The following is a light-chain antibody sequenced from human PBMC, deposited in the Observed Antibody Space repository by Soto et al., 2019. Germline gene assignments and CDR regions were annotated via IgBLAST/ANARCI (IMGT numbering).Light chain of an antibody. CDR2: EVS. J-gene: IGLJ1*01. CDR1: SSDVGGYNY. Sequence: QSALTQPASVSGFPGQSITSSCTGTSSDVGGYNYVSWYQQHPGRAPKLMIYEVSNRPSGFSNRFSGSKSGNTASLTISGLQAEDEADYYCSSYTSSSTLGVFGTGTKVTVL. V-gene: IGLV2-14*01. CDR3: SSYTSSSTLGV.